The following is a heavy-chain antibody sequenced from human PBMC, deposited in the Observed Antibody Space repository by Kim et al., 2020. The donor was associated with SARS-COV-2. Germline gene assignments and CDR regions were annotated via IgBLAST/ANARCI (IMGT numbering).Heavy chain of an antibody. V-gene: IGHV3-15*01. Sequence: AAPVKGRFTISRDDSKNTLYLQMNSLKTEDTAVYYCTTVLRFLEWLSPDYWGQGTLVTVSS. D-gene: IGHD3-3*01. J-gene: IGHJ4*02. CDR3: TTVLRFLEWLSPDY.